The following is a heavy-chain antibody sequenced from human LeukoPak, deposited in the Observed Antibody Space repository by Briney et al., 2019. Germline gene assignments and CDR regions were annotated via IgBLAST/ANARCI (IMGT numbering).Heavy chain of an antibody. CDR1: GFTFSSYS. Sequence: GGSLRLSCAASGFTFSSYSMNWVRQAPGKGLEWVSSISSSSSYIYYADSAKGRFTISRDNAKNSLYLQMNSLRAEDTAVYYCARDRSLTAFDYWGLGTLVTVSS. V-gene: IGHV3-21*01. CDR2: ISSSSSYI. D-gene: IGHD5-18*01. CDR3: ARDRSLTAFDY. J-gene: IGHJ4*02.